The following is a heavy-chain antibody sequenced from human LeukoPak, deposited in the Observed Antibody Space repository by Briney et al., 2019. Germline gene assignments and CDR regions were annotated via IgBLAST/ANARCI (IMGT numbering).Heavy chain of an antibody. V-gene: IGHV3-11*01. CDR1: GFTFSDYY. Sequence: GGSLRLSCAASGFTFSDYYMSWIRQAPGKGLEWVSYISSSGSTIYYADSVKGRFTISRDNAKNSLYLQMNSLRAEDTAVYYCAGEMATIIGHYYGMDVWGQGTTVTVSS. J-gene: IGHJ6*02. CDR2: ISSSGSTI. CDR3: AGEMATIIGHYYGMDV. D-gene: IGHD5-24*01.